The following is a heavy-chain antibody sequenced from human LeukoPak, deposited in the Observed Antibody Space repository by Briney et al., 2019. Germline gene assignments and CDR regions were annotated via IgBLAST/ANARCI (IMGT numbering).Heavy chain of an antibody. CDR3: ARARYCSGGSCYMRGWFDP. CDR1: GGTFSSYA. J-gene: IGHJ5*02. Sequence: GASVKVSCKASGGTFSSYAISWVRQAPGQGLEWMGGIVPIFGTANYAQKFQGRVTITTDESTSTAYMELSSLRSEDTAVYYCARARYCSGGSCYMRGWFDPWGQGTLVTVSS. V-gene: IGHV1-69*05. CDR2: IVPIFGTA. D-gene: IGHD2-15*01.